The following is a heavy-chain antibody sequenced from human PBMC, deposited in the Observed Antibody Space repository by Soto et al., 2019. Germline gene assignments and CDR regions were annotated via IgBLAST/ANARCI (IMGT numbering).Heavy chain of an antibody. J-gene: IGHJ4*02. Sequence: QVQLQESGPGLVKPSQTLSLTCTVSGGSISSGGYYWSWIRQHPGKGLEWIGYIYYSGSTYYNPSLKSRVTISVDPSKNQFSLKLSSVTAADTAVYYCACGREGGLPSHYFDYWGQGTLVTVSS. CDR1: GGSISSGGYY. CDR3: ACGREGGLPSHYFDY. V-gene: IGHV4-31*03. D-gene: IGHD1-26*01. CDR2: IYYSGST.